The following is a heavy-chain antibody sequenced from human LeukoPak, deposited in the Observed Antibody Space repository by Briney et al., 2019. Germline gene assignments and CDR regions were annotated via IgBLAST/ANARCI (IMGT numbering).Heavy chain of an antibody. CDR3: ARSYYDILTGFDY. J-gene: IGHJ4*02. D-gene: IGHD3-9*01. Sequence: SVKVSCKASGGTFSSYAISGVRQAPGQGLEWMGRIIPIFGTANYAQKFQGRVTITTDESTSTAYMELSSLRSEDTAVYYCARSYYDILTGFDYWGQGTLVTVSS. CDR1: GGTFSSYA. CDR2: IIPIFGTA. V-gene: IGHV1-69*05.